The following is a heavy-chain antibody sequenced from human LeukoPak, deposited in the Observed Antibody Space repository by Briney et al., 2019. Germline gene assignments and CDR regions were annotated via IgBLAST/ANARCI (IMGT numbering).Heavy chain of an antibody. CDR3: AKDHYDFWSGYSRLYYYYMDV. CDR2: ISGSGGST. J-gene: IGHJ6*03. D-gene: IGHD3-3*01. Sequence: GGSLRLSCAASGFTFSSYAMSWVRQAPGKGLEWVSAISGSGGSTYYADSVKGRFTISRDNSKNTLYLQMNSLRAEDTAVYYCAKDHYDFWSGYSRLYYYYMDVSGKGTTVTVSS. V-gene: IGHV3-23*01. CDR1: GFTFSSYA.